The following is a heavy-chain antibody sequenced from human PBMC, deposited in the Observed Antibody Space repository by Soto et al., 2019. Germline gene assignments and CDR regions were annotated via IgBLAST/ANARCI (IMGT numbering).Heavy chain of an antibody. J-gene: IGHJ4*02. Sequence: GGSLRLSCAASGFTFSSYAMSWVRQAPGKGLEWVSTISGSGGSTYYADSVKGRFTISRDNSKNTLYLQMSSLRAEDTAVYYCAKDPYCGGDCYDNYWGQGTLVTVSS. V-gene: IGHV3-23*01. CDR3: AKDPYCGGDCYDNY. D-gene: IGHD2-21*02. CDR1: GFTFSSYA. CDR2: ISGSGGST.